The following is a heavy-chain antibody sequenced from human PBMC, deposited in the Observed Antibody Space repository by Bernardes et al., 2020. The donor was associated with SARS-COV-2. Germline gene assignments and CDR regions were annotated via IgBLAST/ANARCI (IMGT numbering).Heavy chain of an antibody. J-gene: IGHJ4*02. D-gene: IGHD3-16*01. CDR3: ARHGGSGGFLPLPD. V-gene: IGHV4-59*08. CDR1: GGSISSYY. CDR2: IYNSGST. Sequence: SDTLSLTCSVSGGSISSYYWSWIRQPPGKGLEWIGYIYNSGSTNYNPSLKSRVTISIDTSKNQFSLKLTSVTAADTAVYYCARHGGSGGFLPLPDWGQGTLVTVSS.